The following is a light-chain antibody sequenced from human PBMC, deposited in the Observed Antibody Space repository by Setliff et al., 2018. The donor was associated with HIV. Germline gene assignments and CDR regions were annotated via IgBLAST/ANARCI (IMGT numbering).Light chain of an antibody. CDR2: GVN. CDR3: SSYTSSSTLEV. CDR1: SSDVGGHTF. V-gene: IGLV2-14*01. J-gene: IGLJ1*01. Sequence: QSVLTQPASVSGSPGQSITISCTGTSSDVGGHTFVSWYQQHPGKVPKLIIYGVNNRPSGVSNRFSGSKSGNTASLTISGLRAEDEADYYCSSYTSSSTLEVFGTGTKV.